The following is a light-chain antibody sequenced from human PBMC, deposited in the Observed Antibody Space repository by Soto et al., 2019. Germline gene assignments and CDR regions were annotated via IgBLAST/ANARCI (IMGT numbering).Light chain of an antibody. CDR3: SSYTSSSTLL. Sequence: QSVLTQPASVSGSRGQSITISCTGTSSDVGGYNFVSWYQQHPGKAPKLMIYDVNNRPSGVSNRFSGSKSGNTASLTISGRQAEDEADYYCSSYTSSSTLLFGGGTKVTVL. CDR1: SSDVGGYNF. CDR2: DVN. J-gene: IGLJ2*01. V-gene: IGLV2-14*03.